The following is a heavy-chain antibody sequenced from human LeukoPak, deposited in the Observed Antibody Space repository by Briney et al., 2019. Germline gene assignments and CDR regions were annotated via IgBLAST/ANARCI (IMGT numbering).Heavy chain of an antibody. CDR1: GGSISSYY. D-gene: IGHD5-12*01. CDR2: IYTSGST. J-gene: IGHJ3*02. CDR3: ASRGYSGYDYGGGGAFDI. Sequence: SETLSLTCTVSGGSISSYYWSWIRQPPGKGLEWIGYIYTSGSTNYNPSLKSRVTISVDTSKNQFSLKLSSVTAADTAVYYCASRGYSGYDYGGGGAFDIWGQGTMVTVSS. V-gene: IGHV4-4*09.